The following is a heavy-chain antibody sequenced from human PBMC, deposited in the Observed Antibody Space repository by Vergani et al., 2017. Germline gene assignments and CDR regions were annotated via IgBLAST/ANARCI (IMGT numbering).Heavy chain of an antibody. CDR3: ALDESSTSCINSVCITPETGSWFDP. D-gene: IGHD2-2*01. V-gene: IGHV1-45*02. CDR1: GYTFTYRY. Sequence: QMQLVQSGAEVKKTGSSVKVSCKASGYTFTYRYLHWVRQAPGQALEWMGWITPFNGNTNYAQKFQDRVTITRDRSMSTAYMELSSLRSEDTAMYYCALDESSTSCINSVCITPETGSWFDPWDQGTLVTVSS. J-gene: IGHJ5*02. CDR2: ITPFNGNT.